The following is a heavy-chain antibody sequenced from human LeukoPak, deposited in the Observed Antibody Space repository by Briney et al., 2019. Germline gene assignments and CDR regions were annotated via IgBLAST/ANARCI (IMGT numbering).Heavy chain of an antibody. J-gene: IGHJ6*02. CDR3: ARGGVMIVTPLYYYYGLDL. D-gene: IGHD3-22*01. CDR2: IKQDGSEK. CDR1: GFTFSSYW. V-gene: IGHV3-7*01. Sequence: GGSLRLSCAASGFTFSSYWMSWVRQAPGKGLEWVANIKQDGSEKYYVDSVKCRFTISRDNAKNSLSLQMNSLRGEDTAVYYCARGGVMIVTPLYYYYGLDLWGQGTTVTVYS.